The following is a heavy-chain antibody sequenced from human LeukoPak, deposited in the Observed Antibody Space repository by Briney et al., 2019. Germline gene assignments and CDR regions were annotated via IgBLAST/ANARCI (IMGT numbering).Heavy chain of an antibody. CDR1: GFTFDDYA. CDR3: ARRAGAYSHPYDY. D-gene: IGHD4/OR15-4a*01. Sequence: GGSLRLSCAASGFTFDDYAMHWVRQAPGKGLEWVSLISWDGGSTYYADSVKGRFTISRDNSKNSLYLQMNSLRAEDTAVYYCARRAGAYSHPYDYWGQGTLVTVSS. J-gene: IGHJ4*02. V-gene: IGHV3-43D*03. CDR2: ISWDGGST.